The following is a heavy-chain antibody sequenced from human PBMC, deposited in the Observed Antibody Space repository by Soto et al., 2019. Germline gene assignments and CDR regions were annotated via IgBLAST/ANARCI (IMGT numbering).Heavy chain of an antibody. J-gene: IGHJ4*02. D-gene: IGHD3-16*02. V-gene: IGHV3-30*18. Sequence: QVQLVESGGGVVQPGRSLRLSCAASGFTFSTYCMHWVRQAPGKGLEWVAVISFDGNIKYYADSVKGRFTISRDNSKYTLYLEMDSLSAEDTAIYYCAKVLERSMIKFGGVIAYWGQGALVTVSS. CDR2: ISFDGNIK. CDR1: GFTFSTYC. CDR3: AKVLERSMIKFGGVIAY.